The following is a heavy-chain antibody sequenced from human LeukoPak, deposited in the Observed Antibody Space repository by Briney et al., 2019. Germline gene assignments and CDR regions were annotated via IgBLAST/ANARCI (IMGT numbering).Heavy chain of an antibody. CDR1: GGSISSYY. CDR2: IYYSGGT. V-gene: IGHV4-59*08. CDR3: ARHFNYYGMDV. J-gene: IGHJ6*02. Sequence: SETLSLTCTVSGGSISSYYWSWIRQPPGKGLEWIGYIYYSGGTNYNPSLKSRVTISVDTSKNQFSLKLSSVTAADTAVYYCARHFNYYGMDVWGQGTTVTVSS.